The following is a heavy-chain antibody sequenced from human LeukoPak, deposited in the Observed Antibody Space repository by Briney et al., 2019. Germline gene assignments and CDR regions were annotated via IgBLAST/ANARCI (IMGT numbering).Heavy chain of an antibody. Sequence: GASVKVSCKASGYTFTSYGISWVRQAPGQGLEWMGGIIPIFGTANYAQKFQGRVTITADKSTSTAYMELSSLRSEDTAVYYCARGTGDSGSYAFDIWGQGTMVTVSS. D-gene: IGHD1-26*01. J-gene: IGHJ3*02. CDR1: GYTFTSYG. CDR3: ARGTGDSGSYAFDI. CDR2: IIPIFGTA. V-gene: IGHV1-69*06.